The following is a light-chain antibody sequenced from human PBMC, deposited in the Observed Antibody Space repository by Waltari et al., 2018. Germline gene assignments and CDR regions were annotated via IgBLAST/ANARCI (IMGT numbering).Light chain of an antibody. CDR3: CSYAGGFTWV. Sequence: QSVLTQPRSVSGSPRQSVTISCTGTNNDVGYYDYVFWYQQHPNEAPKLLIFGVSQRPSGVPDRFSGSKAGNTASLSISGLQAEDEADYYCCSYAGGFTWVFGGGTRLTV. CDR1: NNDVGYYDY. CDR2: GVS. V-gene: IGLV2-11*01. J-gene: IGLJ3*02.